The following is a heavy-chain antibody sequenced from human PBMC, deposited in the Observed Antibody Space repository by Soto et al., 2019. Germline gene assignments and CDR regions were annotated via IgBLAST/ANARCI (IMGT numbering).Heavy chain of an antibody. Sequence: QVQLQESGPGLVKPSETLSLTCTVSGGSISSYYWSWIRQPPGKGLEWIGYIYYSGSTNYNPSLTSRVTIAVDTSKNQFSLKLSSVTAADTAVYYCARMEIVVVVAATLGYWFDPWGQGTLVTVSS. CDR2: IYYSGST. J-gene: IGHJ5*02. D-gene: IGHD2-15*01. CDR1: GGSISSYY. V-gene: IGHV4-59*08. CDR3: ARMEIVVVVAATLGYWFDP.